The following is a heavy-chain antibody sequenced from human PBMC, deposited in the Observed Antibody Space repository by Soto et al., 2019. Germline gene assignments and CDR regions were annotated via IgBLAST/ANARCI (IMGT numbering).Heavy chain of an antibody. D-gene: IGHD4-17*01. V-gene: IGHV1-18*04. CDR1: GYTFTSYG. CDR3: ARVRTTVTTPYYFDY. CDR2: ISAYNGNT. Sequence: GASVKVSCKASGYTFTSYGISWVRQAPGQGLEWMGWISAYNGNTNYAQKLQGRVTMTTDTSTSTAYMELRSLRSDDTAVYYCARVRTTVTTPYYFDYWGQGTLVTVSS. J-gene: IGHJ4*02.